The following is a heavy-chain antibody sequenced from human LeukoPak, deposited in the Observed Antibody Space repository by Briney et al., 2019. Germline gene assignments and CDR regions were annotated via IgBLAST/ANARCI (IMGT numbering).Heavy chain of an antibody. V-gene: IGHV1-46*01. CDR1: GYTFSSNH. CDR2: INPSGGSA. J-gene: IGHJ4*02. D-gene: IGHD4-17*01. CDR3: ARASHDYGDYSHFDY. Sequence: ASVKVSCKASGYTFSSNHVHWVRQAPGQGLEWMGIINPSGGSATHAQKFQGRVTMTSDTSTSTVYMELSSLRSEDTAVYYCARASHDYGDYSHFDYWGQGTLVTVSS.